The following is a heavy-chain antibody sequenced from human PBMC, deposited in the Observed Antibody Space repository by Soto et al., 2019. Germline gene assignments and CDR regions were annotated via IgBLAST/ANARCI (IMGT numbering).Heavy chain of an antibody. CDR2: IKSKTDGGTT. Sequence: EVQLVESGGGLVKPGGSLRLSCAASGFTFSNAWMSWVRQAPGKGLEWVGRIKSKTDGGTTDYAAPVKGRFTISRDDSKNTMYLQMNRLKTEDTAVYYCSTGASTSTSCYFFEYWGQGTLVTVSS. V-gene: IGHV3-15*01. D-gene: IGHD2-2*01. J-gene: IGHJ4*02. CDR3: STGASTSTSCYFFEY. CDR1: GFTFSNAW.